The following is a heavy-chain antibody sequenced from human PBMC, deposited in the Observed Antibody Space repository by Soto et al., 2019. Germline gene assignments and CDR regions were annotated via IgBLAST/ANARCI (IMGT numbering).Heavy chain of an antibody. CDR2: IYYSGST. D-gene: IGHD2-15*01. CDR1: GGSISSSSYY. V-gene: IGHV4-39*01. J-gene: IGHJ5*02. CDR3: ARRQSSPGFDP. Sequence: QLQLQESGPGLVKPSETLSLTCTVSGGSISSSSYYWGWIRQPPGKGLEWIGNIYYSGSTYYNPSLKGRVTISVDKSKNQFSLKLSSVSAADTAVYYCARRQSSPGFDPWGQGTLVTVSS.